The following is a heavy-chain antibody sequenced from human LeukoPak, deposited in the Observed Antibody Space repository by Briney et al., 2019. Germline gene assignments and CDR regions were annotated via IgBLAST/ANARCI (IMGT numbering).Heavy chain of an antibody. D-gene: IGHD3-22*01. CDR2: ISYDGSNK. V-gene: IGHV3-30*18. J-gene: IGHJ5*02. CDR1: GFTFSSYG. CDR3: AKDSGYYDSSVEGWFDP. Sequence: PGGSLRLSCAASGFTFSSYGMHWVRQAPGKGLEWVAVISYDGSNKYYADSVKGRFTISRDNSKNTLYLQMNSLRAEDTAVYYCAKDSGYYDSSVEGWFDPWGQGTLVTVSS.